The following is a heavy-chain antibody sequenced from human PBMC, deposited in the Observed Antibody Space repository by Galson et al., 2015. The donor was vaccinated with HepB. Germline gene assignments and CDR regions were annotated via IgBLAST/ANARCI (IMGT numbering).Heavy chain of an antibody. V-gene: IGHV3-21*01. Sequence: SLRLSCAASGFTFSSYSMNWVRQAPGKGLEWVSSISSSSSYIYYADSVKGRFTISRDNAKNSLYLQMNSLRAEDTAVYYCARDVNYYDSSGYRHWGQGTLVTVSS. CDR2: ISSSSSYI. CDR3: ARDVNYYDSSGYRH. J-gene: IGHJ4*02. CDR1: GFTFSSYS. D-gene: IGHD3-22*01.